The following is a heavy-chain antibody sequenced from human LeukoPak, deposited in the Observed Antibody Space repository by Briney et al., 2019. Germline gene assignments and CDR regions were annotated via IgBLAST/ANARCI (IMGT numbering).Heavy chain of an antibody. CDR3: AKDKEYYGSGSSDY. V-gene: IGHV3-23*01. CDR1: GFTFSSYA. D-gene: IGHD3-10*01. CDR2: ISGSGGST. Sequence: GGSLRLSCAASGFTFSSYAMSWVRQAPGKGLEWVSAISGSGGSTYYADSVKGRFTIPRDNSKNTLYLQMNSLRAEDTAVYYCAKDKEYYGSGSSDYWGQGTLVTVSS. J-gene: IGHJ4*02.